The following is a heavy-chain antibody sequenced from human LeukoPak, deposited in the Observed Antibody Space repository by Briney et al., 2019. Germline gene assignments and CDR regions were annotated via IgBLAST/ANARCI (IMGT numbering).Heavy chain of an antibody. CDR2: IYYSGST. CDR3: ARGTYSSSGGVYYYYYMDV. CDR1: GGSISSSSYY. J-gene: IGHJ6*03. Sequence: PSATLSLTCTVSGGSISSSSYYWGWIRQPPGKGLEWIGGIYYSGSTYYNPSLKSRVTISVDTSKNQFSLKLSSVTAADTAVYYCARGTYSSSGGVYYYYYMDVWGKGTTVTVSS. D-gene: IGHD6-6*01. V-gene: IGHV4-39*07.